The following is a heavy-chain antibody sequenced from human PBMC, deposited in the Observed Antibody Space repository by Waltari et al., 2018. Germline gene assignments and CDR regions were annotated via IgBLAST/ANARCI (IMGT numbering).Heavy chain of an antibody. J-gene: IGHJ4*02. Sequence: EVQLVESGGGLVKPGGSFRLSCAASRFNFRYTWRSWVRQAPGKGLVWVGCIKSEKDGGTTEYAASVKGRFTISRDDSRNTLYLQMNSLGTEDTAIYYCIAESTIWYVFYFDYWGQGSLITVSS. D-gene: IGHD6-13*01. CDR1: RFNFRYTW. V-gene: IGHV3-15*01. CDR3: IAESTIWYVFYFDY. CDR2: IKSEKDGGTT.